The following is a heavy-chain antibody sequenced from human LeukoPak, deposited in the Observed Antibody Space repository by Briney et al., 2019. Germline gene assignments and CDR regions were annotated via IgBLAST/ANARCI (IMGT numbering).Heavy chain of an antibody. J-gene: IGHJ1*01. CDR2: TYYRSKWYK. CDR1: GDSVSSNSAT. Sequence: SQTLSPTCAISGDSVSSNSATWNWIRQSPSRGLEWLGRTYYRSKWYKYYAVSVKGQITINPDTSKNQFSLQLNSVTPEDTAVYYCARGPSYFQHWGQGTLVTVSS. V-gene: IGHV6-1*01. CDR3: ARGPSYFQH.